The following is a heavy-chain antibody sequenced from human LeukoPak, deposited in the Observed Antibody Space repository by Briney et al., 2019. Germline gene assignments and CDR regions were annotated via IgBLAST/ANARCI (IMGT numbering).Heavy chain of an antibody. Sequence: GGSLRLSCAGSGFTFDDYAMHLVRQTPGKGLEWVSGISWNSGNIAYADFVGGRFTISRDNAKNSLSLQMNSLSDEDTAVYYCAKDAYGGATFFYYMDVWGKGTTVTVSS. CDR3: AKDAYGGATFFYYMDV. CDR1: GFTFDDYA. CDR2: ISWNSGNI. V-gene: IGHV3-9*01. D-gene: IGHD2/OR15-2a*01. J-gene: IGHJ6*03.